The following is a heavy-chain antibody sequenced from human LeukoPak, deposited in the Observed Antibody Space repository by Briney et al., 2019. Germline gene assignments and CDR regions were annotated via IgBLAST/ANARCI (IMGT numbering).Heavy chain of an antibody. J-gene: IGHJ6*03. D-gene: IGHD6-19*01. CDR1: GFTFSDYG. Sequence: GGSLRLSCAASGFTFSDYGMNWVRQAPGKGLEWVSSISSSSSYIYYADSVKGRFTISRDNAKNSLYLQMNSLRAEDTAVYYCAKSSGWNYYYYYMDVWGKGTTVIASS. V-gene: IGHV3-21*01. CDR2: ISSSSSYI. CDR3: AKSSGWNYYYYYMDV.